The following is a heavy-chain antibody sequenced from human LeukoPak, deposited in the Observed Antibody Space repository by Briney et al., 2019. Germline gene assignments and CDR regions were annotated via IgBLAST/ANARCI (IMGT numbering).Heavy chain of an antibody. CDR2: IYYSGST. D-gene: IGHD2-8*01. CDR1: GGSISSYY. CDR3: ARTTKGYYYGMDV. Sequence: PSETLSLTCTVSGGSISSYYWSWIRQPPGKGLEWIGYIYYSGSTNYNPSLKSRVTISVDTSKNQFSLKLSSVTAADTAVYYCARTTKGYYYGMDVWGQGTTVTVSS. J-gene: IGHJ6*02. V-gene: IGHV4-59*08.